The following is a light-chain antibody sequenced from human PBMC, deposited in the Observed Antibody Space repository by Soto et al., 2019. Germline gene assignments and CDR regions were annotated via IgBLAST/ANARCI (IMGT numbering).Light chain of an antibody. V-gene: IGKV4-1*01. J-gene: IGKJ5*01. Sequence: DIVMTQSPDSLAVSLGERATINCKSSQSVLYSSSNKNFLAWYQQKPRQPPKLLIYWASTRESGVPDRFSGSGSATDFTLTISSLQAEDVAVYYCQQYGNSPSTTFGQGTRLEMK. CDR3: QQYGNSPSTT. CDR1: QSVLYSSSNKNF. CDR2: WAS.